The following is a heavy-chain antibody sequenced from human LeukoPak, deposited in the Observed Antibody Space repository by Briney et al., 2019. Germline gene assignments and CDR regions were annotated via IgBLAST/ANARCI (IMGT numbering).Heavy chain of an antibody. CDR1: GFTFSSYA. V-gene: IGHV3-23*01. D-gene: IGHD1-26*01. J-gene: IGHJ4*02. CDR3: AKGRNQWELLPEFDY. CDR2: ISGSGGST. Sequence: GGSLRLSCAASGFTFSSYARSWVRQAPGKGLEWGSAISGSGGSTYYADSVKGRFTISRDNSKNTLYLQMNSLRAEDTAVYYCAKGRNQWELLPEFDYWGQGTLVTVSS.